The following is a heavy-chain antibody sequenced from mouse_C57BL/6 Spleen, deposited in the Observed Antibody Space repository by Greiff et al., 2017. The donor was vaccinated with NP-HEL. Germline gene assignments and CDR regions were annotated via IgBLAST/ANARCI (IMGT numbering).Heavy chain of an antibody. J-gene: IGHJ2*01. CDR2: GYLGRGNT. Sequence: QVQLQQSGRERGKSGASVKISCKASGYTFTDYDIKWVKQRHGKGGEGRGGGYLGRGNTKYNEKFKGKATLTVDTSSSTAYMQLSSLTSEDSAVYFCARNYGNLFDYWGQGTTLTVSS. CDR1: GYTFTDYD. V-gene: IGHV1-84*01. CDR3: ARNYGNLFDY. D-gene: IGHD2-1*01.